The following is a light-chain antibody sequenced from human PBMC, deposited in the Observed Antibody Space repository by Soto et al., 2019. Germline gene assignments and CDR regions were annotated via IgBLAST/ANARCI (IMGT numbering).Light chain of an antibody. CDR3: CSYAGSYTWL. CDR2: DVT. Sequence: QSALTQPRSVSGSPGQSVTISCTGTSSDVGTYNYVSWYQQHPAKAPKLLIYDVTKRPSGVPDRFSGSKSGNTASLTISGLQAEDEADYYCCSYAGSYTWLFGGGTKLTVL. CDR1: SSDVGTYNY. V-gene: IGLV2-11*01. J-gene: IGLJ3*02.